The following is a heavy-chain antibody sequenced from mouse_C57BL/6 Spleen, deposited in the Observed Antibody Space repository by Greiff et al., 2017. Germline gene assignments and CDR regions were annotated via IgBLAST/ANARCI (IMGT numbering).Heavy chain of an antibody. J-gene: IGHJ2*01. CDR2: IYPSDSET. V-gene: IGHV1-61*01. CDR3: ARGSHYSGSSSWYFDY. CDR1: GYTFTSYW. D-gene: IGHD1-1*01. Sequence: VQLQQSGAELVRPGSSVKLSCKASGYTFTSYWMDWVKQRPGQGLEWIGNIYPSDSETHYNQKFKDKATLTVDKSSSTAYMQLSSLTSEDSAVYYCARGSHYSGSSSWYFDYWGQGTTLTVSS.